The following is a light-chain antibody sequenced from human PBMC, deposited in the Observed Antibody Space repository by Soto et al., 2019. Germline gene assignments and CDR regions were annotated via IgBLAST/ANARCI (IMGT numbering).Light chain of an antibody. CDR1: QSVSSSF. J-gene: IGKJ1*01. CDR2: GAS. CDR3: QQYDSSPWT. V-gene: IGKV3-20*01. Sequence: EIVLTQSPGTLSLSPGERATLSCRASQSVSSSFLAWYQQKPGQAPRLLIYGASSRATGIPDRFSGSGSGTDFTLTISSLEPEDFAVYYCQQYDSSPWTFGQGTKLEIK.